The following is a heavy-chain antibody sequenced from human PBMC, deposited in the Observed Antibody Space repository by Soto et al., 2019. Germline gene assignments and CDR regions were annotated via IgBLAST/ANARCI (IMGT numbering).Heavy chain of an antibody. J-gene: IGHJ4*02. V-gene: IGHV4-34*01. D-gene: IGHD6-6*01. CDR3: ARGRSIAALTDFDY. Sequence: QVQLQQWGAGLLKPSETLSLTCAVDGGSFSGYYWSCIRPPPGKGLEWIGEINHSGSTNYNPSLKSRVSRSVDTAKNQFSLKLSSVTDADTAVYYCARGRSIAALTDFDYWGQGPLVTVSS. CDR1: GGSFSGYY. CDR2: INHSGST.